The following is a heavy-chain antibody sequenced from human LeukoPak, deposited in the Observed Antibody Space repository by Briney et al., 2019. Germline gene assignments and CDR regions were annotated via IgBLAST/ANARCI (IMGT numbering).Heavy chain of an antibody. D-gene: IGHD4-17*01. CDR1: GGSISSYY. CDR3: ARADDYGDYNHYFDY. V-gene: IGHV4-4*07. Sequence: SETLSLTCTVSGGSISSYYWSWIRQPAGKGLEWIGRIYTSGSTNYNPSLKSRVTISVDTSKNQLSLKLSSVTAADTAVYYCARADDYGDYNHYFDYWGQGTLVTVSS. CDR2: IYTSGST. J-gene: IGHJ4*02.